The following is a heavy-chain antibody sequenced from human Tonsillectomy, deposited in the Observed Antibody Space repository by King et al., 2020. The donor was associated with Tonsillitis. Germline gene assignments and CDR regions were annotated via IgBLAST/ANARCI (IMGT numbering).Heavy chain of an antibody. CDR2: IYYTGST. J-gene: IGHJ4*02. CDR3: ARDTYYYDSTGYYPTYFDY. D-gene: IGHD3-22*01. CDR1: GDSISSYY. Sequence: VQLPESGPGLVKPSETLSLTCTVSGDSISSYYWSWIRQPPGKGLEWIGYIYYTGSTNYNPSLKSRVTISVDTSKNQFSLKLSSVTAADTAVYYCARDTYYYDSTGYYPTYFDYWGQGTLVTVSS. V-gene: IGHV4-59*01.